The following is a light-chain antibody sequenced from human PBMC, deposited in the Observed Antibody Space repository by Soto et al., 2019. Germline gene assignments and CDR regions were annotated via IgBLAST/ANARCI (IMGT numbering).Light chain of an antibody. CDR3: QQSYSTLRT. CDR2: GAS. Sequence: DIQMTPSPSSLSASVGDRVTITCRASQSISRYLNWYQHKPGEAPRLLMYGASSLQSGVPSRFSGSGSGKDFTLTISSLQPEDFAIYYCQQSYSTLRTFGQGTKVEIK. CDR1: QSISRY. V-gene: IGKV1-39*01. J-gene: IGKJ1*01.